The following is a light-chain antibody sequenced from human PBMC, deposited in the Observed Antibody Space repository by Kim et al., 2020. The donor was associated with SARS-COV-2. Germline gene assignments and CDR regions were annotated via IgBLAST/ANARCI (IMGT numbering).Light chain of an antibody. J-gene: IGKJ1*01. V-gene: IGKV3-15*01. Sequence: EIVMTQSPATLSVSPGETATLSCRASQSVSNRVAWYQGKIGQAPRLLIYGASTRATDVPARFSGSGSGTEFTLTISSLQAGDFAVYYCQEYDSWPPWTFGLGAKVDIK. CDR1: QSVSNR. CDR3: QEYDSWPPWT. CDR2: GAS.